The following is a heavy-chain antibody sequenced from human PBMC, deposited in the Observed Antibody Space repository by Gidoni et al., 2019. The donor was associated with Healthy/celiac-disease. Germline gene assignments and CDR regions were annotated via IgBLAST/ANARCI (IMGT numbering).Heavy chain of an antibody. V-gene: IGHV3-30*18. J-gene: IGHJ4*02. CDR1: GFTFSTYD. CDR3: AKDHFDY. Sequence: QVQLVESGGGVVQPGRSLRLSCAASGFTFSTYDMPGVRQAPGKGLEGVAVISYDEKKKSYTDSVKGRFTISRDNSKNTLSLQMNSLRAEDTAVYYCAKDHFDYWGQGTLVTVSS. CDR2: ISYDEKKK.